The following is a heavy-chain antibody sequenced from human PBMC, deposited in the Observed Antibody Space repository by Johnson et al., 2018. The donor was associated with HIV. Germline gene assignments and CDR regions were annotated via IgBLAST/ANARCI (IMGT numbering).Heavy chain of an antibody. D-gene: IGHD2-21*02. CDR3: ARGGAYCGGDCNAFDI. CDR2: ISYDGSEK. Sequence: HVQLVESGGGVVQPGRSLRLSCAASGFTFSSYAMHWVRQAPGKGLEWVAVISYDGSEKYFADSVKGRFAISRDSSKNTLYLQMNSLRAEDTAVYYCARGGAYCGGDCNAFDIWGQGTMVTVSS. CDR1: GFTFSSYA. J-gene: IGHJ3*02. V-gene: IGHV3-30*09.